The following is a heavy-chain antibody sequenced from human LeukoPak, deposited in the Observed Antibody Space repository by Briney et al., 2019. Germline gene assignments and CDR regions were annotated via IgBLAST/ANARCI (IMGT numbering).Heavy chain of an antibody. CDR3: AISQYYYDSSGYRAFDY. V-gene: IGHV3-11*04. D-gene: IGHD3-22*01. Sequence: GGSLRLSCAASGFTFSDYYMSWIRQAPGKGLEWVSYISSSGSTIYYADSVKGRFTISRDNAKNSLYLQMNSLRAEDTAVYYCAISQYYYDSSGYRAFDYWGQGTLVTVSS. CDR2: ISSSGSTI. J-gene: IGHJ4*02. CDR1: GFTFSDYY.